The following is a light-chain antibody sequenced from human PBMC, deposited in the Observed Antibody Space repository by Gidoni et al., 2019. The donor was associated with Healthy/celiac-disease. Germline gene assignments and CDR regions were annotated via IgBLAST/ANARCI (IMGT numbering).Light chain of an antibody. CDR3: QAWDSSTYVV. CDR2: QDS. CDR1: NLGDKY. J-gene: IGLJ2*01. Sequence: SYELTQPPSVSVSPGQTASITCSGDNLGDKYACWYQQKPGQPPVLGIYQDSKRPSGIPERFSGSNSGNTATLTISGTQAMDEADYYCQAWDSSTYVVFGGGTKLTVL. V-gene: IGLV3-1*01.